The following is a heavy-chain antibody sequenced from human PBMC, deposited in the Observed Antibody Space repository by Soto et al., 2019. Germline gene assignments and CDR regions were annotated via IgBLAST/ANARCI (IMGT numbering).Heavy chain of an antibody. CDR1: GYTFTIYD. CDR3: ARVGADIVVVPAALHYYYYMDV. J-gene: IGHJ6*03. CDR2: MNPNSGNT. V-gene: IGHV1-8*01. D-gene: IGHD2-2*01. Sequence: ASVKVSCKASGYTFTIYDINWVRQATGQGLEWMGWMNPNSGNTGYAQKFQGRVTMTRNTSISTAYMELSSLRSEDTAVYYCARVGADIVVVPAALHYYYYMDVWGKGTTVTVSS.